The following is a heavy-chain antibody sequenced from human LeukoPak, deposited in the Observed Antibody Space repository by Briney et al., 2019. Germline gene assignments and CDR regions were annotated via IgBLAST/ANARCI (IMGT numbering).Heavy chain of an antibody. V-gene: IGHV1-69*01. D-gene: IGHD4-11*01. CDR3: ARSSAPTTVTTAFDY. CDR1: GGTFSSCA. J-gene: IGHJ4*02. CDR2: IIPLSATV. Sequence: APVKVSCKTSGGTFSSCAINWVRQAPGQGLEWMGGIIPLSATVNYAQKFQGRVSITADESTSTAYMELSSLRSEDTAVYYCARSSAPTTVTTAFDYWGQGTLVTVSS.